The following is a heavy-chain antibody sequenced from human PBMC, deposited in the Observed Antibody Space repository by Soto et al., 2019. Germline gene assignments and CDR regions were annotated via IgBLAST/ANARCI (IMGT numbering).Heavy chain of an antibody. CDR1: GGSISSSSYY. V-gene: IGHV4-39*01. J-gene: IGHJ5*02. Sequence: SETLSLTCTVSGGSISSSSYYWGWIRQPPGKGLEWIGSIYYSGSTYYNPSLKSRVTISVDTSKNQFSLKLSSVTAADTAVYYCARQGQLWFGEAWFDPWGQGTLVTVSS. CDR3: ARQGQLWFGEAWFDP. CDR2: IYYSGST. D-gene: IGHD3-10*01.